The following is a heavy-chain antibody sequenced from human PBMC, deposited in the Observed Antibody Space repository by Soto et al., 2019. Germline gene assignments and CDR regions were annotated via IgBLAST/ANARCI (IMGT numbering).Heavy chain of an antibody. CDR2: INPTGRST. CDR3: ARDNSVAEEGSWWFDP. V-gene: IGHV1-46*04. D-gene: IGHD2-15*01. Sequence: GASVKVSCKASGYTYTNHWMHWVRRAPGQGLEWMGVINPTGRSTIYAQKLQGRLTLTRDTSTSTDYMELSSLRSDDTAVYYCARDNSVAEEGSWWFDPWGQGTLVTVSS. CDR1: GYTYTNHW. J-gene: IGHJ5*02.